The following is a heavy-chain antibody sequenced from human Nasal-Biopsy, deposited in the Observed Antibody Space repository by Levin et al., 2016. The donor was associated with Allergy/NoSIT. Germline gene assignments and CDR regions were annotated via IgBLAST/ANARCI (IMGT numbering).Heavy chain of an antibody. J-gene: IGHJ4*02. CDR2: IRQEGDET. D-gene: IGHD6-19*01. CDR3: VSGRGWLPDY. V-gene: IGHV3-7*05. CDR1: GFTFTRYW. Sequence: GESLKISCAASGFTFTRYWMSWVRQPPGKALEWLATIRQEGDETYYVDSVRGRFTISRDNAKSSLYLQLNSLRAEDTAVYYCVSGRGWLPDYWGQGTLVTVSS.